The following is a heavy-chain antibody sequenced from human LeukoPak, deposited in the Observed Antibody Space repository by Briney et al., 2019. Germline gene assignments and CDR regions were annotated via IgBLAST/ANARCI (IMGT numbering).Heavy chain of an antibody. D-gene: IGHD2-8*01. V-gene: IGHV4-34*12. J-gene: IGHJ4*02. CDR2: IIHSGRT. CDR3: ARGVVLMHYATFDS. Sequence: SETLSLTCAVYGESFSGYYWTWIRQSPGKGLEWIAEIIHSGRTNYNPSLESRVTISVDTPKKQFSLKLNSVTAADTAVYYCARGVVLMHYATFDSWGQGTLVTVSS. CDR1: GESFSGYY.